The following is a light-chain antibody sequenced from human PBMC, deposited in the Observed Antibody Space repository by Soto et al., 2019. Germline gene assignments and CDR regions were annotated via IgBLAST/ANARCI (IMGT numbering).Light chain of an antibody. CDR1: QSVSSN. Sequence: EIVMTQSPATLSVSPGERATLSCRASQSVSSNLAWYQQKPGQAHRLLIYGASTSATGIPAMFSGSGSGTEFTRTISSLQSEDFAVYYCQQYNNWPPYTFGQGTKLEIK. V-gene: IGKV3-15*01. J-gene: IGKJ2*01. CDR3: QQYNNWPPYT. CDR2: GAS.